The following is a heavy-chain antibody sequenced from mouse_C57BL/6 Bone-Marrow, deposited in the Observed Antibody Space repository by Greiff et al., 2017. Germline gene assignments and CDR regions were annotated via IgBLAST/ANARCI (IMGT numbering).Heavy chain of an antibody. CDR1: GYTFTSYW. J-gene: IGHJ1*03. V-gene: IGHV1-7*01. CDR2: INPSSGYT. CDR3: ASEDLRSHWYFDV. D-gene: IGHD1-1*01. Sequence: QVQLQQSGAELAKPGASVKLSCKASGYTFTSYWMHWVKQRPGQGLEWIGYINPSSGYTKYNQKFKDKATLTADKSSSTAYMQLSSLTYEDSAVYYCASEDLRSHWYFDVWGTGTTVTVSS.